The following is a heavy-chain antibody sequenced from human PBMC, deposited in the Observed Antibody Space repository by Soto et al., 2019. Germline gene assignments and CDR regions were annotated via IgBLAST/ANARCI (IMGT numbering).Heavy chain of an antibody. V-gene: IGHV3-21*06. CDR3: ARESEDLTSNFDY. J-gene: IGHJ4*02. CDR2: ISSTTNYI. CDR1: GFTFSNYG. Sequence: LRLSCAASGFTFSNYGMSWVRQAPGKGLEWVSSISSTTNYIYYGDSMKGRFTISRDNAKNSLYLEMNSLRAEDTAVYYCARESEDLTSNFDYWGQGTLVTVSS.